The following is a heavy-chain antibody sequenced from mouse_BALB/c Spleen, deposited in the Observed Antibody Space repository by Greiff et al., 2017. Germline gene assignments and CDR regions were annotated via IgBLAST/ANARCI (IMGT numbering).Heavy chain of an antibody. Sequence: EVKVVESGGGLVKPGGSLKLSCAASGFTFSSYAMSWVRQTPEKRLEWVASISSGGSTYYPDSVKGRFTISRDNARNILYLQMSSLRSEDTAMYYCARNYYEDYWGQGTTLTVSS. CDR1: GFTFSSYA. CDR2: ISSGGST. V-gene: IGHV5-6-5*01. J-gene: IGHJ2*01. D-gene: IGHD1-1*01. CDR3: ARNYYEDY.